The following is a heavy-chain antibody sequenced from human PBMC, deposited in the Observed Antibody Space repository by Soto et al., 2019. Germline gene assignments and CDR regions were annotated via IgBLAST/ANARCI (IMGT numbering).Heavy chain of an antibody. V-gene: IGHV4-34*01. CDR2: INHSGVT. D-gene: IGHD6-6*01. CDR3: ARGQTRPYFYYYYMDV. Sequence: SETLSLTCAVSGGSFSGYSWSWIRQSPGKGLEWIGEINHSGVTNYNPSLKSRVTISVDTSKNQFSLKVSSVTAADTAVFYCARGQTRPYFYYYYMDVWGKGTTVTVSS. J-gene: IGHJ6*03. CDR1: GGSFSGYS.